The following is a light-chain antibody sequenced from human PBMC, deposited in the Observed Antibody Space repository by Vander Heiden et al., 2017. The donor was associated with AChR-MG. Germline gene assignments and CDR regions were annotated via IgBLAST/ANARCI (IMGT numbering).Light chain of an antibody. CDR2: DDS. J-gene: IGLJ2*01. CDR3: QVWDSRSGQPV. Sequence: SYVVTQPPSVSVAPGQTATITCGGNNIGDRSVHWVQQKAGQAPVLVVHDDSDRPSGIPERFSGSNSRSTATLTISRVEAGDEADYYCQVWDSRSGQPVLGGGTKLTGL. V-gene: IGLV3-21*02. CDR1: NIGDRS.